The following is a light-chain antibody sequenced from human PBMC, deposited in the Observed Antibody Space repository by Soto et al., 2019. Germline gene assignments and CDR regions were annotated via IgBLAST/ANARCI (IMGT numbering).Light chain of an antibody. CDR1: SSNIGAGSA. CDR2: ENN. J-gene: IGLJ3*02. V-gene: IGLV1-40*01. CDR3: LSFDTSLSGWV. Sequence: QSVLTQPPSVSGAPGQRVTISCTGSSSNIGAGSAVHWYQQVPGTAPKLLLFENNNRPSGVPDRSSGSESGSSASLAVTGLRAEDEADYYCLSFDTSLSGWVFGGGTQLTVL.